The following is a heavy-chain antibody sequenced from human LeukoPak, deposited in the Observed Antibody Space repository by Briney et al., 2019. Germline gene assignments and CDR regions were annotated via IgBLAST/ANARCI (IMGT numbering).Heavy chain of an antibody. CDR2: ISYDGSNK. CDR3: ARAPYYYDSSGYCNY. Sequence: GGSLRLSCAASGFTFSSYAMHWVRQAPGKGLEWVAVISYDGSNKCYADSVKGRFTISRDNSKNTLYLQMNSLRAEDTAVYYCARAPYYYDSSGYCNYWGQGTLVTVSS. J-gene: IGHJ4*02. V-gene: IGHV3-30-3*01. D-gene: IGHD3-22*01. CDR1: GFTFSSYA.